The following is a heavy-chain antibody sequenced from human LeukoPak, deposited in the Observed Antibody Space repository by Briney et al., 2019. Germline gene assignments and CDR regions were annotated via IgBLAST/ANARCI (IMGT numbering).Heavy chain of an antibody. CDR2: IRSKANSYAT. Sequence: PGGSLRLSCAASGFIFSDSAMHWVRQASGKGLEWVGRIRSKANSYATAYAASVKGRFTISRDDSKNTAYLQMNSLKTEDTAVYYCTTTPAPGYWGQGILVTVSA. D-gene: IGHD1-1*01. CDR1: GFIFSDSA. V-gene: IGHV3-73*01. J-gene: IGHJ4*02. CDR3: TTTPAPGY.